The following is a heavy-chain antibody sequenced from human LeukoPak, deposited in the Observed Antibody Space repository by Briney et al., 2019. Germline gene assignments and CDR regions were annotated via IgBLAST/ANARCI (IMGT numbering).Heavy chain of an antibody. CDR2: ISYDGSNK. J-gene: IGHJ5*02. V-gene: IGHV3-30*03. CDR1: GFTFSSYG. D-gene: IGHD4-17*01. Sequence: GGSLRLSCAASGFTFSSYGMHWVRQAPSKGLEWVAVISYDGSNKYYADSVKGRFTISRDNSKNTLYLQMNSLRAEDTAVYYCTVFGDSNHWGQGTLVTVSS. CDR3: TVFGDSNH.